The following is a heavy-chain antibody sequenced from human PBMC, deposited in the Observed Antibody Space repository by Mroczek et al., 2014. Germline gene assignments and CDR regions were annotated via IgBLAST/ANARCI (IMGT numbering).Heavy chain of an antibody. CDR2: INHSGST. D-gene: IGHD6-19*01. CDR1: GGSFSGYY. J-gene: IGHJ3*02. Sequence: QVQLQESGAGLLKPSETLSLTCAVYGGSFSGYYWSWIRQPPGKGLEWIGEINHSGSTNYNPSLKSRVTISVDTSKNQFSLKLSSVTAADTAVYYCARGLSSGWSMGPRAFDIWGQGTMVTVSS. CDR3: ARGLSSGWSMGPRAFDI. V-gene: IGHV4-34*01.